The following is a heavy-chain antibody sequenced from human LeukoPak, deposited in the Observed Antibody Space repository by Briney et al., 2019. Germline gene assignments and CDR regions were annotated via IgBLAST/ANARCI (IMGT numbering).Heavy chain of an antibody. CDR1: GFNFSSYA. Sequence: GGSLRLSCAASGFNFSSYAMSWLRQAPGKGLEGVSTISHNGDSIYYAGAVKGRFTISRDNSKYTLYLQMHSLRAEDTAVYYCASLAHSDYFGSGSYNYYGMDVWGRGNTVTVSS. V-gene: IGHV3-23*01. CDR2: ISHNGDSI. CDR3: ASLAHSDYFGSGSYNYYGMDV. D-gene: IGHD3-10*01. J-gene: IGHJ6*02.